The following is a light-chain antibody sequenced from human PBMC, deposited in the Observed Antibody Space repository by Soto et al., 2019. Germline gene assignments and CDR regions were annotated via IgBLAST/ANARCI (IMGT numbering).Light chain of an antibody. CDR2: AAS. CDR1: QSISSY. V-gene: IGKV1-39*01. J-gene: IGKJ1*01. Sequence: DIQMTQSPSSLSASVGDRVSITFPASQSISSYLNWYQQKPGKAPKLLIYAASSLQSGVPSRFSGSGSGTDFTLTISSLRPDDFATYYCQQYDSYSWTFGQGTKVDIK. CDR3: QQYDSYSWT.